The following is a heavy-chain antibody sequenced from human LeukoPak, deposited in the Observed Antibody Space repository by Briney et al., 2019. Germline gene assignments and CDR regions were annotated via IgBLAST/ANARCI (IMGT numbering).Heavy chain of an antibody. Sequence: TGGSLRLSCAASGFTFSNYAMHWVRQAPGKGLEWVAVISDDGSNKYYADSVKGRFTISRDNSKKMLYLQMNSLRPEDTAVYYCARDRTLSYYDSSGYYGTFWGQGTLVTVSS. CDR1: GFTFSNYA. J-gene: IGHJ4*02. V-gene: IGHV3-30-3*01. CDR2: ISDDGSNK. CDR3: ARDRTLSYYDSSGYYGTF. D-gene: IGHD3-22*01.